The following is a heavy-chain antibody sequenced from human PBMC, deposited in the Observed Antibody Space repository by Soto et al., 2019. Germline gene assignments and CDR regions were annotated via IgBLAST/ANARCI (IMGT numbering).Heavy chain of an antibody. V-gene: IGHV3-30*04. CDR2: ISYDGRNE. J-gene: IGHJ4*02. CDR1: GFTFSSYA. CDR3: AKGRGYSGYFNGETDS. D-gene: IGHD5-12*01. Sequence: LSLSCAASGFTFSSYAMQWVRQAPGKGLEWVAIISYDGRNEDYADSVKGRFTISRDNSMSTLYLQMNSLRPEDTAVYYCAKGRGYSGYFNGETDSWGQGIMVTVSS.